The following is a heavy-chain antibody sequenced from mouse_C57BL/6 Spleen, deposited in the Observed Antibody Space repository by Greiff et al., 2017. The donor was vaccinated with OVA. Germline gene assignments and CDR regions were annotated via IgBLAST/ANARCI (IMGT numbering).Heavy chain of an antibody. Sequence: VQLQQSGAELVRPGASVTLSCKASGYTFTDYEMHWVKQTPVHGLEWIGAIDPETGGTAYNQKFKGKAILTADKSSSTAYMELRSLTSEDSAVYYCTRGGYYGNAWFAYWGQGTLVTVSA. D-gene: IGHD2-1*01. V-gene: IGHV1-15*01. CDR2: IDPETGGT. CDR1: GYTFTDYE. CDR3: TRGGYYGNAWFAY. J-gene: IGHJ3*01.